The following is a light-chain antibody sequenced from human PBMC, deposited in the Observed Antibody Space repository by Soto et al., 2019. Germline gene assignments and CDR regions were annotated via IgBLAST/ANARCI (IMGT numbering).Light chain of an antibody. J-gene: IGKJ4*01. CDR2: AAS. Sequence: IQMNQSASALSAKVGDRVTITCRASQSISSYLNWYQQKPGKAPKLLIYAASSLQSGVPSRFSGSGSGTDFTLTISSLQPEDFATYYCQQSYSTPLTFGGGTKVDIK. CDR1: QSISSY. CDR3: QQSYSTPLT. V-gene: IGKV1-39*01.